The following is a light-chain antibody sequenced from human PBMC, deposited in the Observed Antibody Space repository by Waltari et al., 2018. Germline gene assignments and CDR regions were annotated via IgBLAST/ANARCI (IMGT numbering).Light chain of an antibody. CDR3: QHYVGLPVK. J-gene: IGKJ1*01. CDR2: GAS. CDR1: QSVGRS. Sequence: EIVLTPSPGTLSLSPGERAAPDCWASQSVGRSLAWYQQKHGHAPRLLIYGASARATGIPDRFRGSGSGTDFRLTLSRLEPEDCAVYYCQHYVGLPVKFGQGTKVEI. V-gene: IGKV3-20*01.